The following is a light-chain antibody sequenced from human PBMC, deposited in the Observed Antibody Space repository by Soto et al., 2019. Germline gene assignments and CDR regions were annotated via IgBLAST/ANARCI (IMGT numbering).Light chain of an antibody. Sequence: EIVLTQSPATLSSSPGERATLSCRASQSIDTYLAWYQQKPGQAPRLLIYDASDRATGIPDRFSGSGSGTDFTLTISRLEPEDFATYYCQQTYSTWTFGQGTKVGI. CDR1: QSIDTY. CDR3: QQTYSTWT. CDR2: DAS. V-gene: IGKV3-11*01. J-gene: IGKJ1*01.